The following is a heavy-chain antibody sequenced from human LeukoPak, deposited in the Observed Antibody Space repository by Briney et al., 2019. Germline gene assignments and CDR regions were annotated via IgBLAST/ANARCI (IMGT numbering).Heavy chain of an antibody. CDR2: INPDGSSA. CDR3: ARFKVTVTSIP. J-gene: IGHJ5*02. Sequence: GGSLRLSCAASGFTFSDYRMHWVRQAPGKGLAWVSRINPDGSSASYADSVKGRFTISRDNAKNTLYLQMNSLRAEDTAVYYCARFKVTVTSIPWGQGTLVTVSS. V-gene: IGHV3-74*01. D-gene: IGHD4-11*01. CDR1: GFTFSDYR.